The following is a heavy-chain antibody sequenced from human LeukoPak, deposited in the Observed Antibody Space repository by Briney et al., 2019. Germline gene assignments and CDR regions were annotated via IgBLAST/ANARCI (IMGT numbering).Heavy chain of an antibody. J-gene: IGHJ6*02. V-gene: IGHV6-1*01. CDR1: GDSVSRNSAA. Sequence: SPTLSLTCAISGDSVSRNSAAWNWLRQSPSRGLEWLGRTHYTSKWNNDYAVSVKSRITINPDTSKNQFSLHLNSVTPEDTAVYYCARGQSSYFAMDVWGQGTTVTVS. CDR3: ARGQSSYFAMDV. CDR2: THYTSKWNN. D-gene: IGHD5-24*01.